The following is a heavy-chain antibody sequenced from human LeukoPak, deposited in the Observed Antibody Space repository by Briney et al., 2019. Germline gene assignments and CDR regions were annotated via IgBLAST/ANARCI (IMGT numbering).Heavy chain of an antibody. D-gene: IGHD1-1*01. J-gene: IGHJ4*02. CDR2: IKQDGSEK. CDR1: GFTFSSYW. CDR3: AKLVGY. V-gene: IGHV3-7*05. Sequence: GGSLRLSCAASGFTFSSYWMSWVRQAPGKGLEWVANIKQDGSEKYYVDSVKGRFTISRDISKNTLYLQMNSLRAEDTAVYFCAKLVGYWGQGTLVTVSS.